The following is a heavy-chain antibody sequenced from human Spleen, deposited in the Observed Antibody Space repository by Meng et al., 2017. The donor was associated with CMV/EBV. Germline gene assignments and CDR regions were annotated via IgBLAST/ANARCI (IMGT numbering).Heavy chain of an antibody. D-gene: IGHD2/OR15-2a*01. CDR3: ARDLSSDANYYYYYGMDV. V-gene: IGHV3-7*01. CDR1: EFTFSRYW. CDR2: IKQDGSER. Sequence: GESLKISCAASEFTFSRYWMNWVRQAPGKGLEWVANIKQDGSERYYVDSVKGRFTISRDNARDSLYLQMNDLRAEDTAMYYCARDLSSDANYYYYYGMDVWGQGTTVTVSS. J-gene: IGHJ6*02.